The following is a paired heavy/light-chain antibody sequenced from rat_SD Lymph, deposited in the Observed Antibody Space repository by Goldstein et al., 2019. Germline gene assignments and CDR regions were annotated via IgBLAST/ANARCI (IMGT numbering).Heavy chain of an antibody. D-gene: IGHD1-11*01. J-gene: IGHJ2*01. CDR1: GFTFSDYN. Sequence: EVQLVESGGGLVQPGRSLKLSCAASGFTFSDYNMAWVRQAPKKGLEWVATIIYDGSRTYYRDSVKGRFTISRDNAKSTLYLQMDSLRSEDTATYYCATHDGGYSELGYWGQGVMVTVSS. CDR3: ATHDGGYSELGY. V-gene: IGHV5S10*01. CDR2: IIYDGSRT.
Light chain of an antibody. Sequence: DTVLTQSPALAVSPGERVTISCRASESVSTRMHWYQQKPGQQPKLLIYGASNLESGVPARFSGSGSGTDFTLTIDPVEANDTATYFCQQSWNDPLTFGSGTKLEIK. CDR1: ESVSTR. CDR2: GAS. J-gene: IGKJ5*01. CDR3: QQSWNDPLT. V-gene: IGKV3S10*01.